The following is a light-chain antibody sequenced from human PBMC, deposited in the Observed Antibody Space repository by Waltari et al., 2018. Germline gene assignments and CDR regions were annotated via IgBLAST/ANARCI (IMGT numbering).Light chain of an antibody. CDR2: DAS. Sequence: DIQMTQSPSSLSASVGDRVTITCQARQDIRNYLNWYQQKPGKVPKLLIYDASNLETGVPSRFSGSGSGTDFTFTISSLQPEDIATYYCQQYDNLLTFGPGTKVDIK. V-gene: IGKV1-33*01. CDR3: QQYDNLLT. CDR1: QDIRNY. J-gene: IGKJ3*01.